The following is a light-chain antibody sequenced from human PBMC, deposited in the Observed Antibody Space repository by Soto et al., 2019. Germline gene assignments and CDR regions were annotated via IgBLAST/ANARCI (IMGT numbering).Light chain of an antibody. J-gene: IGLJ3*02. V-gene: IGLV1-44*01. CDR2: SNN. Sequence: QSALTQPPSASGTPGQRVAISCSGSSPNIGSNTVNWYQQVPGAAPKLLIYSNNQRPSGVPDRFSGSKSGTSASLAISGLQSDDEADYYCAAWDDSLNGWVFGGGTKLTVL. CDR1: SPNIGSNT. CDR3: AAWDDSLNGWV.